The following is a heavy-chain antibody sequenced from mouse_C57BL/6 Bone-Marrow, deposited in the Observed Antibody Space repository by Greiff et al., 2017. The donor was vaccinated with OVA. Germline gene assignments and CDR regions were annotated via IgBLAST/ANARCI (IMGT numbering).Heavy chain of an antibody. D-gene: IGHD1-1*01. CDR1: GYTFTSYW. CDR3: TLGYYGSSYGFAY. J-gene: IGHJ3*01. V-gene: IGHV1-74*01. CDR2: IHPSDSDT. Sequence: QVQLQQPGAELVKPGASVKVSCKASGYTFTSYWMHWVKQRPGQGLEWIGRIHPSDSDTNYNQNVKGKATLTVDRSSSTAYMQLSSLTSEDSALYYCTLGYYGSSYGFAYWGLGTLVTVSA.